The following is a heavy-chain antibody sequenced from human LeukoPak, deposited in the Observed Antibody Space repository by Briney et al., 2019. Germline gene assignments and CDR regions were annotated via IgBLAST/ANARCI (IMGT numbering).Heavy chain of an antibody. CDR2: IDTSGSYI. V-gene: IGHV3-21*01. CDR3: ARGRSITLLRGVAMSDGFDI. D-gene: IGHD3-10*01. CDR1: GFTFTSYG. J-gene: IGHJ3*02. Sequence: PGGSLRLSCTASGFTFTSYGMNWVRQAPGKGLEWVSFIDTSGSYIYYGDSLKGRVTISRDNAKNSLYLQMNGLRAEDTAAYYCARGRSITLLRGVAMSDGFDIWGQGAMVAVSS.